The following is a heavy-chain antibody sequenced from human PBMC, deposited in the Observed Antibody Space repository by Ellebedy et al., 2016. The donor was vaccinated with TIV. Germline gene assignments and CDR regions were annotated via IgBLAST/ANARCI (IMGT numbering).Heavy chain of an antibody. V-gene: IGHV1-69*10. CDR2: VVPMLRTT. D-gene: IGHD3-22*01. CDR3: ARHSGYYWSYFDS. CDR1: GRTFSSYA. J-gene: IGHJ4*02. Sequence: SVKVSCKASGRTFSSYAISWVRQAPGQGLEWMGGVVPMLRTTSYAEKFQGRVTITADQLGSTVSMELSSLRSEDAAVYYCARHSGYYWSYFDSWGQGTLVTVSS.